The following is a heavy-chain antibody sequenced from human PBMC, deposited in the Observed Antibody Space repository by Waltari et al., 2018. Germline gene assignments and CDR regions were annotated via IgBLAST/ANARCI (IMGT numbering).Heavy chain of an antibody. V-gene: IGHV1-18*01. Sequence: QVQLVQSGAEVKKPGASVKVSCKASGYTFTSYGISWVRQAPGQGLEWMGWISAYNGNTNYAQKLQGRVTITADTSTDTAYMELSSLRSEDTAVYYCATDGGHYGSGIRWGQGTLVTVSS. CDR2: ISAYNGNT. CDR3: ATDGGHYGSGIR. CDR1: GYTFTSYG. D-gene: IGHD3-10*01. J-gene: IGHJ4*02.